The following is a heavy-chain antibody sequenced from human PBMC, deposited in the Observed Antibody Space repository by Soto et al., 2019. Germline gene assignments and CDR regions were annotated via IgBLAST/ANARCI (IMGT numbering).Heavy chain of an antibody. CDR3: ARVAAGGYDSSGYYYAPPPDY. Sequence: SVKVSCKASGGTFSSYAISWVRQAPGQGLEWMGGIIPIFGTANYAQKFQGRVTITADESTSTAYMELSSLRSEDTAVYYCARVAAGGYDSSGYYYAPPPDYWGQGTLVTVSS. V-gene: IGHV1-69*13. D-gene: IGHD3-22*01. CDR1: GGTFSSYA. CDR2: IIPIFGTA. J-gene: IGHJ4*02.